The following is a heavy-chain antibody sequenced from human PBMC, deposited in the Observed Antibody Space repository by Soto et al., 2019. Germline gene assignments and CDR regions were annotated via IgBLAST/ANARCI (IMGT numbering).Heavy chain of an antibody. CDR2: ISAYNGNT. Sequence: QVQLVQSGAEVKKPGASVKVSCKASGYTFTSYGISWVRQAPGQGLEWMGWISAYNGNTNYVQKLQGRVTMTTDTSTSTAYMELRSLRSDDTAVYYCARDLVVASSSFDAFDIWGQGTMVTVSS. CDR3: ARDLVVASSSFDAFDI. J-gene: IGHJ3*02. V-gene: IGHV1-18*01. D-gene: IGHD6-13*01. CDR1: GYTFTSYG.